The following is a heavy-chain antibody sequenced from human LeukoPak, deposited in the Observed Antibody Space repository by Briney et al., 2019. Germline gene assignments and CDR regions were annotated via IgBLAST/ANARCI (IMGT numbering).Heavy chain of an antibody. CDR3: ARGERRQLVGSSEKYFQH. Sequence: VASVKVSCKASGYTFTNYAMHWVRQAPGQRLEWMGWINAGNGNTKYSQEFQGRVTITRDTSASTAYMDLSSLRSEDMAVYYCARGERRQLVGSSEKYFQHWGQGTLVTVSS. V-gene: IGHV1-3*03. CDR2: INAGNGNT. CDR1: GYTFTNYA. D-gene: IGHD6-13*01. J-gene: IGHJ1*01.